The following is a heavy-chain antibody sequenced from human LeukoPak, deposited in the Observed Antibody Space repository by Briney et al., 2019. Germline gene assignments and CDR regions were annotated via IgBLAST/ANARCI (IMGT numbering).Heavy chain of an antibody. Sequence: GGSLGLSCAASGFTFSSYAMSWVRQAPGKGLEWVSTIGGGGESTYYADSVKGRFTISRDNSKNTVYLQMNSLRAEDAAVYYCAKVLSGSQDYWGQGTLVTVFS. CDR3: AKVLSGSQDY. D-gene: IGHD1-20*01. CDR1: GFTFSSYA. J-gene: IGHJ4*02. V-gene: IGHV3-23*01. CDR2: IGGGGEST.